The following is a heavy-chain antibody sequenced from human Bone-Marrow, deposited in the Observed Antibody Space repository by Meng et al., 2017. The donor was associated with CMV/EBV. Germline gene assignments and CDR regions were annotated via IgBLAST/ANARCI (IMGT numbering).Heavy chain of an antibody. D-gene: IGHD1-26*01. CDR2: IYSGGST. CDR1: GFTVSSNY. V-gene: IGHV3-53*01. CDR3: ARDSRAGGFDP. Sequence: GESLKISCAASGFTVSSNYMSWVRQAPGKGLEWVSVIYSGGSTYYADSVKGRFTISRDNSKNTLYLQMNSLRAEDTAVYYCARDSRAGGFDPWGQGTLVNVSS. J-gene: IGHJ5*02.